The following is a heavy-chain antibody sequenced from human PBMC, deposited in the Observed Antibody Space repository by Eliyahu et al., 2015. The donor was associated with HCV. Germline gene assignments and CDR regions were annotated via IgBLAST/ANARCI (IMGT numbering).Heavy chain of an antibody. Sequence: QVQLQESGPGLVKPSETLSLTCTVSGGXITXYXXSWIRQPPGKGLEWIGYIHYSGSPNYNPPLKSRVTISVDTSKNQFSLNLTSVTAADTAVYYCASGGGGIAVAGTGGWFDPWGQGTLVTVSS. V-gene: IGHV4-59*01. D-gene: IGHD6-19*01. CDR2: IHYSGSP. J-gene: IGHJ5*02. CDR3: ASGGGGIAVAGTGGWFDP. CDR1: GGXITXYX.